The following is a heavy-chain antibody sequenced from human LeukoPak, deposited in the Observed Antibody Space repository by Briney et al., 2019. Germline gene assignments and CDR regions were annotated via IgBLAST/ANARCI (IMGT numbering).Heavy chain of an antibody. Sequence: ASVRVSCKAFGYTFTTYFIHWARQAPGQGLEWMGMIKPLGGDTTYAQKFQGRVTMTRDTSTSTVHMELRSLISEDTAVYFCARGPNYSYGLLDYWGQGTQVTVTP. J-gene: IGHJ4*02. CDR1: GYTFTTYF. D-gene: IGHD5-18*01. CDR3: ARGPNYSYGLLDY. CDR2: IKPLGGDT. V-gene: IGHV1-46*03.